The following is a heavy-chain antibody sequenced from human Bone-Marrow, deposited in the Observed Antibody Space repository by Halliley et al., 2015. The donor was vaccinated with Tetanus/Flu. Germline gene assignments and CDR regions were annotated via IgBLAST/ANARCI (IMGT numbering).Heavy chain of an antibody. D-gene: IGHD6-6*01. CDR3: ARDRRPNPSNNYYNGLDV. CDR1: GFTFSDYY. V-gene: IGHV3-11*06. J-gene: IGHJ6*02. CDR2: ISTSTSYT. Sequence: SLRLSCAASGFTFSDYYMSWIRQAPGKGLEWVSYISTSTSYTKYSDSVKGRFTISRDNAKNPLFLQMNSLRAEDTAVYYCARDRRPNPSNNYYNGLDVWGQGTTVTVSS.